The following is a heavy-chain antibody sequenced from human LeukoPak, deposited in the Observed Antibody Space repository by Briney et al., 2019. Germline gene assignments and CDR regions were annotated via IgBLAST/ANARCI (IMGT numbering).Heavy chain of an antibody. CDR1: GFTFSSYG. J-gene: IGHJ6*04. CDR3: AKDFYGSGSYHYYYYYGMDV. Sequence: GGSLRLSCAASGFTFSSYGMHWVRQAPGKGLEWVAVISYDGSNKYYADSVKGRFTISRDNSKNTLYLQMNSLRAEDTAVYYCAKDFYGSGSYHYYYYYGMDVWGKGTTVTVSS. CDR2: ISYDGSNK. D-gene: IGHD3-10*01. V-gene: IGHV3-30*18.